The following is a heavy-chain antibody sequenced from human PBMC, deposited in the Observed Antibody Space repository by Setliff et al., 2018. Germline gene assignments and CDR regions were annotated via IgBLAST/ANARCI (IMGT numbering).Heavy chain of an antibody. Sequence: SVKVSCKASGGTFSSKAISWGRQAPGQGLEWMGGFIPSFGTSNYAQKFQGRLTITTDESTSTAYMELNSLRSEDTAIYYCARDSYGDNLPYNLFAPRGQGTLVPVFS. CDR3: ARDSYGDNLPYNLFAP. D-gene: IGHD4-17*01. V-gene: IGHV1-69*05. J-gene: IGHJ5*02. CDR1: GGTFSSKA. CDR2: FIPSFGTS.